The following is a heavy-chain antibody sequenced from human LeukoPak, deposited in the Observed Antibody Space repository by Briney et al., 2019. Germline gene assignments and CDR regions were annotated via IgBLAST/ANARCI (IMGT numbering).Heavy chain of an antibody. CDR3: ARLDVSSAHFSGSFPDY. Sequence: PSETLSLTCTVSGGSITNSDYFWGWIRQPPGKGLEWIGNVDYSGRTHYNPSLMSRVTIYADNSKNQFSLKLRSVTAADTAVYYCARLDVSSAHFSGSFPDYWGQGTLVTVSS. CDR2: VDYSGRT. D-gene: IGHD3-10*01. V-gene: IGHV4-39*01. J-gene: IGHJ4*02. CDR1: GGSITNSDYF.